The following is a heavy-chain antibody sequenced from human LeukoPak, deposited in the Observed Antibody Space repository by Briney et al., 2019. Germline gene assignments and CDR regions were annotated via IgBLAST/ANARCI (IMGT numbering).Heavy chain of an antibody. CDR3: ARGILTDTAAAAIDY. V-gene: IGHV1-2*02. Sequence: ASVKVSCTASGYTFTGYYMSWVRQAPGQGLEWMGWINPNSGGTNYAQKFQGRVTMTRDTSISTAYMELSRLRYDDTAIYYCARGILTDTAAAAIDYWGQGTLVTVSS. CDR1: GYTFTGYY. D-gene: IGHD6-13*01. CDR2: INPNSGGT. J-gene: IGHJ4*02.